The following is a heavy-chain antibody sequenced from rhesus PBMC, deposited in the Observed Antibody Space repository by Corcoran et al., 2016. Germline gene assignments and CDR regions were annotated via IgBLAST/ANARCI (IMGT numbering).Heavy chain of an antibody. J-gene: IGHJ4*01. Sequence: QVQLQESGPGLVKPSETLSLTCAVSGGSFSSYWWSWIRQPPGKGLEWIGEINGNSGSTNYTPSLRSRFTISQDASKNQFSLKLSSVTAADTAVYYCARYRNHPSPDYFDYWGQGVLVTVSS. CDR1: GGSFSSYW. CDR3: ARYRNHPSPDYFDY. V-gene: IGHV4-80*01. D-gene: IGHD3S6*01. CDR2: INGNSGST.